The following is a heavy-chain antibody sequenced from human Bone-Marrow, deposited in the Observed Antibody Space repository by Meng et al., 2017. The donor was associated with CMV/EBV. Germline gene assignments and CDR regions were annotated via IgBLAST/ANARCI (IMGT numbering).Heavy chain of an antibody. D-gene: IGHD3-22*01. Sequence: ASVKVSCKASGYTFTGYYMHWVRQAPGQGLEWMGWINPNSGGTNYAQKFQGRVTMTRDTSISTAYMELSRLRSDDTAVYYCARGSYYYDSSGAADYWGQGPRVTFSS. CDR2: INPNSGGT. CDR1: GYTFTGYY. V-gene: IGHV1-2*02. J-gene: IGHJ4*02. CDR3: ARGSYYYDSSGAADY.